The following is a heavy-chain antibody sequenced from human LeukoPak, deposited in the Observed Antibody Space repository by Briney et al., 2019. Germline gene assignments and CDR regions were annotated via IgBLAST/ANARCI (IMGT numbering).Heavy chain of an antibody. V-gene: IGHV3-23*01. Sequence: GGSLRLSCVASGFTFSSYGMSWVRQAPGKGLEWVSAISGSGGSTYYADSVKGRFTISRDNSKNTLYLQMNSLRAEDTAIYYCATYRQVLLPFESWGQGTPVTVSS. CDR1: GFTFSSYG. J-gene: IGHJ4*02. CDR2: ISGSGGST. D-gene: IGHD2-8*02. CDR3: ATYRQVLLPFES.